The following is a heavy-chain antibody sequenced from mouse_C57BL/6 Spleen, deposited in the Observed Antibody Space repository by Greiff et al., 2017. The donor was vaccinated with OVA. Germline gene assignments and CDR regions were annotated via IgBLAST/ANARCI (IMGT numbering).Heavy chain of an antibody. Sequence: GEERGRGGEGGKRGGKKEGERGTKEGIQEEKKKHGQSLEWIGYIYIGNGYTEYNEKFKGKATLTSDTSSSTAYMQLSSLTSEDSAIYFCARGEFITTSRPFDYWGQGTTLTVSS. J-gene: IGHJ2*01. V-gene: IGHV1-58*01. CDR3: ARGEFITTSRPFDY. D-gene: IGHD1-1*01. CDR2: IYIGNGYT. CDR1: GERGTKEG.